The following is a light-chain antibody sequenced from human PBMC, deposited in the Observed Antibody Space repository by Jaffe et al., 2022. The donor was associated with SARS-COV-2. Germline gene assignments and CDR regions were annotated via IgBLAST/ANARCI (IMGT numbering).Light chain of an antibody. V-gene: IGLV2-23*02. CDR2: EVS. CDR1: RSDSGTYNL. J-gene: IGLJ3*02. CDR3: CSYAGRVV. Sequence: QSALPQPASVSGSPGQSITITCTGLRSDSGTYNLVSWYQQNPGKAPKVVIYEVSKRPSGVSNRFSGSRSDNTASLTISGLQPEDEADYYCCSYAGRVVFGGGTKLTVL.